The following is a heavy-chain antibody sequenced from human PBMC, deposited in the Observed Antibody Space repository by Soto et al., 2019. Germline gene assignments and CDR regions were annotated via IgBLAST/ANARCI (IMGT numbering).Heavy chain of an antibody. J-gene: IGHJ2*01. Sequence: QVQLQESGPGLVKPSQTLSVTCTVSGGSISSGDYYWSWIRQPPGKGLEWIGYIYYSGSTYYNPSLKSRVTISVDTSKNQFSLKLSSVTAADTAVYYCARDSAERWLRGYFDLWGRGTLVTVSS. V-gene: IGHV4-30-4*01. D-gene: IGHD5-12*01. CDR2: IYYSGST. CDR1: GGSISSGDYY. CDR3: ARDSAERWLRGYFDL.